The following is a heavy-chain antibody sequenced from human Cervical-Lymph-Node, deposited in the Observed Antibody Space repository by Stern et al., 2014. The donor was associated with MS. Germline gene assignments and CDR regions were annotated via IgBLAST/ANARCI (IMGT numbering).Heavy chain of an antibody. V-gene: IGHV4-59*01. D-gene: IGHD2-2*03. CDR3: ARKALSMDHYFDS. CDR2: AFPTGTT. CDR1: GASISTYY. J-gene: IGHJ4*02. Sequence: QVQLQESRPGLVKPSETLSLTCTVSGASISTYYWSWIRQPPGRGLEWVGYAFPTGTTIYNPSLKSRVTISLDTSKNQFSLILRSVTAADTAVYYCARKALSMDHYFDSWGQGALVTVSS.